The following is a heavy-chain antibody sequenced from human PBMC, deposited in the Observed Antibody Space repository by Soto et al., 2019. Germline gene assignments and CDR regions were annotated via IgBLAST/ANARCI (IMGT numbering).Heavy chain of an antibody. J-gene: IGHJ6*03. D-gene: IGHD4-17*01. CDR3: ARGVTTVTPLPYYYYHMDV. V-gene: IGHV4-34*01. CDR2: INHSGST. Sequence: SATLSLTCAVYGGSFSGYYWSWIRQPPGKGLEWIGEINHSGSTNYNPSLKSRVTISVDTSKNQFSLKLSSVTAADTAVYYCARGVTTVTPLPYYYYHMDVWGKGTTVTVSS. CDR1: GGSFSGYY.